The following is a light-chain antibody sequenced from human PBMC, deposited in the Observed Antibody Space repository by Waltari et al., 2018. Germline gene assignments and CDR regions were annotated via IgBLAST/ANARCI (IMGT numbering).Light chain of an antibody. CDR2: DAS. CDR1: QSFSRA. CDR3: QHYVRLPVT. J-gene: IGKJ1*01. V-gene: IGKV3-20*01. Sequence: EIVLTQSPGHLSLSQGGRATLSCRASQSFSRALAWYQHKPGQTPGFLICDASTRAIGIHDRFSGGGCGTDFSLTLSRLEPEDFAVYYCQHYVRLPVTFGQGTTVEIK.